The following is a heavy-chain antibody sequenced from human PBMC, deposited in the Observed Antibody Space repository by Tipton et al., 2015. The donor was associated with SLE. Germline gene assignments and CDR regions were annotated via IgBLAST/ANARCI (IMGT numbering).Heavy chain of an antibody. V-gene: IGHV4-34*01. D-gene: IGHD3-16*02. CDR1: GGSFSGYY. Sequence: TLSLTCAVYGGSFSGYYWSWIRQPPGKGLEWIGEINHSGSTNYNPSLKSRVTISVDTSKNQFSLKLSSVTAADTAVYYCAGIGRNYVWGSYRHDYWGQGTLVTVSS. CDR3: AGIGRNYVWGSYRHDY. CDR2: INHSGST. J-gene: IGHJ4*02.